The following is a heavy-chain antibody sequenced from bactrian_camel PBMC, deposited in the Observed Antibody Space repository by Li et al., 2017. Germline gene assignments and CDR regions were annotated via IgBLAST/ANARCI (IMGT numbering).Heavy chain of an antibody. V-gene: IGHV3S42*01. D-gene: IGHD3*01. J-gene: IGHJ4*01. CDR1: GYSYSTYC. CDR3: AADRPPLWSLPSAGARGGDCL. Sequence: DVQLVESGGGPAQAGGSLRLSCVATPGYSYSTYCMAWFRQGPGKEREGVAAIDFDGTTTYSNSLRSEKGRFTISKENSKNTLYLQMNSLKPEDTAMYYCAADRPPLWSLPSAGARGGDCLPGPGDPGHRL. CDR2: IDFDGTT.